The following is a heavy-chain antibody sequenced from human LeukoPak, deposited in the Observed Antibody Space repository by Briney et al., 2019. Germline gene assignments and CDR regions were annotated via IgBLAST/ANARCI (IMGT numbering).Heavy chain of an antibody. D-gene: IGHD3-3*01. J-gene: IGHJ5*02. V-gene: IGHV3-21*06. CDR1: GFSFSSDN. CDR2: ISSRSSFI. CDR3: ARSTRGKLTTDT. Sequence: GGSLRLSCSASGFSFSSDNMNWIRKAPGRGLEWVSSISSRSSFIYYAGSVKGRFTISRDDAKSSLYLQMNSLRAEDTAVYYCARSTRGKLTTDTWGQGTLVTVSS.